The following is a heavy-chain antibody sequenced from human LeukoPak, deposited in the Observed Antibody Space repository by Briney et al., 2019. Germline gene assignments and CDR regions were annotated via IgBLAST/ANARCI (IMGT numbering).Heavy chain of an antibody. CDR1: GGTFSSYA. D-gene: IGHD2-2*01. V-gene: IGHV1-69*05. Sequence: ASVKVSCKASGGTFSSYAISWVRQAPGQGLEWMGGIIPIFGTANYAQKFQGRVTITTDESTSTAYMELSSLRSEDTAVYYCGFQPSYCSSTRCPYFDYWGQGTLVTVSS. CDR2: IIPIFGTA. CDR3: GFQPSYCSSTRCPYFDY. J-gene: IGHJ4*02.